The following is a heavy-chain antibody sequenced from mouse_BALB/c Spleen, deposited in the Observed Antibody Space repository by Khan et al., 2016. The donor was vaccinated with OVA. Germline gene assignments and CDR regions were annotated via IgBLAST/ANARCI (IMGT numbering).Heavy chain of an antibody. CDR2: IGPGSSNP. Sequence: DLVKPGTSVKLSCKASGYTFTSYWINWIKQRPGQGLEWIGRIGPGSSNPYSNDMFKGKAALTVDTSSSIAYIQLSSLSSEDSAVYFCARENYYGRSCYAMDYWGQGTSVTVSS. J-gene: IGHJ4*01. CDR3: ARENYYGRSCYAMDY. V-gene: IGHV1S41*01. CDR1: GYTFTSYW. D-gene: IGHD1-1*01.